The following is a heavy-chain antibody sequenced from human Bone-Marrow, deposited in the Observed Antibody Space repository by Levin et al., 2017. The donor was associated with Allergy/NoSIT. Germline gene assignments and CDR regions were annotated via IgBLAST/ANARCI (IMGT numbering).Heavy chain of an antibody. CDR1: GFTFIYAY. CDR3: VATVTGTPAGPHLDQ. CDR2: IKSKGAGETK. J-gene: IGHJ4*02. Sequence: GESLKISCAASGFTFIYAYMSWVRQAPGKGLEWVGRIKSKGAGETKDYAAPVKGRFTISRDDSEDTLYLQLNSLTNEDTAVYYCVATVTGTPAGPHLDQWGRGILVTVSS. D-gene: IGHD1-7*01. V-gene: IGHV3-15*01.